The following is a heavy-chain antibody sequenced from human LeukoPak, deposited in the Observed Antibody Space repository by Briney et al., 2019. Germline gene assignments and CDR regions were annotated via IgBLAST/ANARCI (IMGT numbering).Heavy chain of an antibody. CDR3: ARDSSYGEIAGVDAFDI. J-gene: IGHJ3*02. V-gene: IGHV3-11*04. CDR2: ISSSGSTI. Sequence: KPGESLRLSCAASGFTFSDYYMSWIRQAPGKGLEWVSYISSSGSTIYCADSVKGRFTISRDNAKNSLYLQMNSLRAEDTAVYYCARDSSYGEIAGVDAFDIWGQGTMVTVSS. D-gene: IGHD5-18*01. CDR1: GFTFSDYY.